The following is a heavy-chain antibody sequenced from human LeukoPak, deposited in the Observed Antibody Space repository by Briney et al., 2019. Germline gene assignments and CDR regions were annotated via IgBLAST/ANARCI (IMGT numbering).Heavy chain of an antibody. CDR1: GGSFSGYY. Sequence: SETLSLTCAVYGGSFSGYYWSWIRQPPGKGLEWIGEINHSGSTNYNPSLKSRVTISVDTSKNQFSLKLSSVTAADTAVYYCARHVSQLLCTDGFLSCYYYYYMDVWGKGTTVTISS. CDR2: INHSGST. D-gene: IGHD2-2*01. V-gene: IGHV4-34*01. CDR3: ARHVSQLLCTDGFLSCYYYYYMDV. J-gene: IGHJ6*03.